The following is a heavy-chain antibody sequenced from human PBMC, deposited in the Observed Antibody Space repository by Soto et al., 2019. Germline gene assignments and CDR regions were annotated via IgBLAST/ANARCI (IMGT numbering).Heavy chain of an antibody. D-gene: IGHD3-9*01. CDR3: ARAGSDYDILTGYYNNWFDP. CDR1: GYTFTSYG. Sequence: GASVKVSCKASGYTFTSYGISWVRQAPGQGLEWMGWISAYNGNTNYAQKLKGRVTMTTDTSTSTAYMELRSLRSDDTAVYYCARAGSDYDILTGYYNNWFDPWGQGTLVTVSS. V-gene: IGHV1-18*04. CDR2: ISAYNGNT. J-gene: IGHJ5*02.